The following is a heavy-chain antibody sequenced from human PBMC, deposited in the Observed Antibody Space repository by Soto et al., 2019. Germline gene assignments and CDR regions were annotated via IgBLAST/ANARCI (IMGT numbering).Heavy chain of an antibody. V-gene: IGHV3-33*01. J-gene: IGHJ5*02. CDR3: ARNGDSSDYRGWFDP. CDR2: IWYDGTNK. CDR1: GFTFSTYG. D-gene: IGHD3-22*01. Sequence: PGGSLKLSCAASGFTFSTYGMHWVRQAPGKGLEWVAIIWYDGTNKYYEDSVKGRFTISRDNSKNTLYLQMNSLRAEDTAMYYCARNGDSSDYRGWFDPWGQGTLVTVSS.